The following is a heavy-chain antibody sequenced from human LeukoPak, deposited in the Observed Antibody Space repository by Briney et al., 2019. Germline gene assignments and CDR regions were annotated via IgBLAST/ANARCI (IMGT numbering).Heavy chain of an antibody. Sequence: GASVQVSCKASGYTFTGYYMHWVRQAPGQGLEWMGWINPNSGGTNYAQKFQGRVTMTRDTSISTAYMELSRLRSDDTAVYYCARDPYYYDRSDAFDIWGQGTMVTVSS. CDR1: GYTFTGYY. D-gene: IGHD3-22*01. J-gene: IGHJ3*02. CDR3: ARDPYYYDRSDAFDI. V-gene: IGHV1-2*02. CDR2: INPNSGGT.